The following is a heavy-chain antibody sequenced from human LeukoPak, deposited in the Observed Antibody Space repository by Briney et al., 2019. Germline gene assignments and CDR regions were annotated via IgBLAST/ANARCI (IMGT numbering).Heavy chain of an antibody. Sequence: GASVKVSCTASGYTFTSYDINWVRQATGQRLEWMGWMNPNSGNTGYAQKFQGRVTITRNTSISTAYMELSSLRSEDTAVYYCARPRHYYDSSGPNAFDIWGQGTKVTVSS. D-gene: IGHD3-22*01. J-gene: IGHJ3*02. V-gene: IGHV1-8*03. CDR1: GYTFTSYD. CDR2: MNPNSGNT. CDR3: ARPRHYYDSSGPNAFDI.